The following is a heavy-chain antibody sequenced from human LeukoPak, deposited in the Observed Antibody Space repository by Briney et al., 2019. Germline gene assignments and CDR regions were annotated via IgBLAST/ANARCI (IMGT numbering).Heavy chain of an antibody. J-gene: IGHJ4*02. CDR2: INPSGGST. V-gene: IGHV1-46*01. CDR1: GYTFSSYY. CDR3: ARVAVEPPNLWFGEYGSPLNY. D-gene: IGHD3-10*01. Sequence: ASVKVSCKASGYTFSSYYTLWVRQAPGQGLEWMGIINPSGGSTSYAQKFQGRVTMTRDTSTSTVYMELSSLRSEDTAVYYCARVAVEPPNLWFGEYGSPLNYWGQGTLVTVSS.